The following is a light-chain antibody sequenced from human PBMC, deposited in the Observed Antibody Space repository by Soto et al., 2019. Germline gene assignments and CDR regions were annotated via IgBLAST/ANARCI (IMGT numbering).Light chain of an antibody. J-gene: IGKJ4*01. CDR3: QQRSNWPLT. CDR1: QSVGSY. V-gene: IGKV3-11*01. Sequence: EIVLTQSPATLSLSPGERATLSCRASQSVGSYLNWYRQKPGQAPRLLIFDASNRATGVPARFSGSGSGTDFTLTISSLEPVDFAVYYCQQRSNWPLTFGGGTKVDIK. CDR2: DAS.